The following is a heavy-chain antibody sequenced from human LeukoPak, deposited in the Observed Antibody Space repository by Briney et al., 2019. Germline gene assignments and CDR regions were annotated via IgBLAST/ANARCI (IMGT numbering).Heavy chain of an antibody. V-gene: IGHV1-2*02. CDR1: GYTFTGYY. J-gene: IGHJ6*03. D-gene: IGHD7-27*01. CDR2: INPNSGGT. CDR3: ARVETVSGDTPYYYYYYTDV. Sequence: GASVKVSCKASGYTFTGYYMHWVRQAPGQGLEWMGWINPNSGGTNYAQKFQGRVTMTRDTSISTAYMELSRLRSDDTAVYYCARVETVSGDTPYYYYYYTDVWGKGTTVTVSS.